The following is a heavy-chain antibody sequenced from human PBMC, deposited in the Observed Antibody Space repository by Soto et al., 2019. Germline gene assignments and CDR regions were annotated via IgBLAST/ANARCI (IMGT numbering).Heavy chain of an antibody. CDR2: IGGSGSPI. V-gene: IGHV3-48*03. CDR1: GFTINSYE. Sequence: EVQLVESGGGLVQPGGSLRLSCAASGFTINSYEMNWVRQAPGKGLEWISYIGGSGSPIYYADSVKGRFSISTDNARNSLYLQKNSLGPEDTAIYYCVRANTYISDTGASAGCDYWGQGTLVTVSS. J-gene: IGHJ4*02. D-gene: IGHD2-8*02. CDR3: VRANTYISDTGASAGCDY.